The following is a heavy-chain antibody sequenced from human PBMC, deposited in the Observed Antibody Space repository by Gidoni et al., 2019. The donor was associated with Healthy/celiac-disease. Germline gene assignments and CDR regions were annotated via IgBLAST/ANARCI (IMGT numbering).Heavy chain of an antibody. CDR2: IWYDGSNK. Sequence: QVQLVASGGGVVQPGRSLRLSCAASGFTFSSYGMHWVRQAPGKGLEWVAVIWYDGSNKYYADSVKGRFTISRDNSKNTLYLQMNSLRAEDTAVYYCARQGGRTTVTTRSGDFDYWGQGTLVTVSS. J-gene: IGHJ4*02. CDR3: ARQGGRTTVTTRSGDFDY. V-gene: IGHV3-33*01. CDR1: GFTFSSYG. D-gene: IGHD4-17*01.